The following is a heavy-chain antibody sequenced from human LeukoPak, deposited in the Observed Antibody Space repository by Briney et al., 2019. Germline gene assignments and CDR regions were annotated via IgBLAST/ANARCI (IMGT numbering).Heavy chain of an antibody. CDR2: IYSGGST. J-gene: IGHJ1*01. CDR3: AKDVPIAPVQH. Sequence: GGSLRLSCAASGFTVSSNYMSWVRQAPGKGLEWVSVIYSGGSTYYADSVKGRFTISRDNSKNTLYLQMNSLRAEDTAVYYCAKDVPIAPVQHWGQGTLVTVSS. D-gene: IGHD6-13*01. CDR1: GFTVSSNY. V-gene: IGHV3-53*01.